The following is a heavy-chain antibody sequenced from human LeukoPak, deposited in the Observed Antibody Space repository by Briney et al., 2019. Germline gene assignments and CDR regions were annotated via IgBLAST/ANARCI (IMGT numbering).Heavy chain of an antibody. CDR2: IYYSGST. CDR3: ARRLNYGDSSRFDP. D-gene: IGHD2-21*01. Sequence: SDTLCLTCTVSGGSIRSSAYYWGWIRQPPGKELEWIGSIYYSGSTHYNPYLKSRVTMSVDMSKTQFFLKLTSVTAADTAVYYCARRLNYGDSSRFDPWRQGTLVTVSS. V-gene: IGHV4-39*01. J-gene: IGHJ5*02. CDR1: GGSIRSSAYY.